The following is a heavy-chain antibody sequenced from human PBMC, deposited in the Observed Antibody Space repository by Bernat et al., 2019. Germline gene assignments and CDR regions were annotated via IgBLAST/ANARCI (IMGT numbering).Heavy chain of an antibody. CDR1: GFTFSNYG. CDR3: ASGLVSAGQRGYFDY. V-gene: IGHV3-30*03. CDR2: VSYDGNNK. D-gene: IGHD3/OR15-3a*01. Sequence: QVQLVESGGGVVQPGRSLRLSCEASGFTFSNYGMHWVRQAPGKGLEWVAVVSYDGNNKYYGDSVKGRFTISRDNSKNTLYLQMNSLRAEDTAIYYCASGLVSAGQRGYFDYWGQGTLVTVSS. J-gene: IGHJ4*02.